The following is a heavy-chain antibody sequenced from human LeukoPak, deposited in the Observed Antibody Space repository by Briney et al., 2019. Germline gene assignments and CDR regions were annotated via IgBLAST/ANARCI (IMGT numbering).Heavy chain of an antibody. D-gene: IGHD6-19*01. Sequence: GGSLRLSCAASGFTFSSYAMSWVRQAPGKGLEWVSAISGSGGSTYYADSVKGRFTISRDNSKNTPYLQMNSLRAEDTAVYYCAKDRDSSGWSPPLNWFDPWGQGILVTVSS. CDR1: GFTFSSYA. CDR3: AKDRDSSGWSPPLNWFDP. CDR2: ISGSGGST. V-gene: IGHV3-23*01. J-gene: IGHJ5*02.